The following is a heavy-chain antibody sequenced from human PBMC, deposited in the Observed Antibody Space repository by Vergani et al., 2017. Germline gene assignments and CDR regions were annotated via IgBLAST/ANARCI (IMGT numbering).Heavy chain of an antibody. CDR2: IYSGGST. Sequence: VQLVESGGGLVQPGGSLRLSCAASGFTVSSNYMSWVRQAPGKGLEWVSVIYSGGSTYYADSVKGRFTISRDNSKNTLYLQMNSLRAEDTAVYYCAGDIVVVTAIPDAFDIWGQGTMVTVSS. D-gene: IGHD2-21*02. CDR1: GFTVSSNY. J-gene: IGHJ3*02. CDR3: AGDIVVVTAIPDAFDI. V-gene: IGHV3-66*01.